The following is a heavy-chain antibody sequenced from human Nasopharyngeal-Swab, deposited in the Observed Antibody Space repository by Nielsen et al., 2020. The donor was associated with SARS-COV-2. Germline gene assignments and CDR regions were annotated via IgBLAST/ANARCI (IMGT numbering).Heavy chain of an antibody. V-gene: IGHV3-74*01. Sequence: GESLKISCAASGFTFSSYWMHWVRQAPGKGLVWVSRINSDGSSTSYADSVKGRFTISRDNAKNSLYLQMDSLRAEDTAVFYCARADAYSNYGSLDYWGQGTLVTVSS. D-gene: IGHD4-11*01. CDR2: INSDGSST. CDR1: GFTFSSYW. CDR3: ARADAYSNYGSLDY. J-gene: IGHJ4*02.